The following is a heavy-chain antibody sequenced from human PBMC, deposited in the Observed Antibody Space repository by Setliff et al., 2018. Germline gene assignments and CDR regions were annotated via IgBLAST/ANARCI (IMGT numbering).Heavy chain of an antibody. J-gene: IGHJ4*02. D-gene: IGHD2-15*01. CDR1: GYSFTRYW. CDR3: ARVEEYCSGGTCYSFDY. CDR2: IYPGDSDT. V-gene: IGHV5-51*01. Sequence: ESLKISCKGSGYSFTRYWIGWVRRMPGKGLEWMGIIYPGDSDTRYSPSFQGQVTISADKSISTAYLQWSSLKASDTAMYYCARVEEYCSGGTCYSFDYWGQGTLVTSPQ.